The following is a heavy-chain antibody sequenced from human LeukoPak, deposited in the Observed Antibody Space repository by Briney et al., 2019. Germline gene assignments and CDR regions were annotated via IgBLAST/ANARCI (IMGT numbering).Heavy chain of an antibody. Sequence: PGGSLRLSCAASGFTVSSNYMSWVRQAPGKGLEWVSVIYSGGSTYYADSVKGRSTISRDNSKNTLYLQMNSLRAEDTAVYYCARFKGAYYDSGGYYFDYWGQGTLVTVSS. V-gene: IGHV3-66*01. CDR1: GFTVSSNY. D-gene: IGHD3-22*01. CDR2: IYSGGST. J-gene: IGHJ4*02. CDR3: ARFKGAYYDSGGYYFDY.